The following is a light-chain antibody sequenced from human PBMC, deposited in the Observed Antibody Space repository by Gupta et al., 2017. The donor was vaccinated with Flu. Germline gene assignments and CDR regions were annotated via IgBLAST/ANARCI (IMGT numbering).Light chain of an antibody. CDR3: QQSYRLAT. CDR1: RSISTY. V-gene: IGKV1-39*01. Sequence: DIEMTQSPSSLSASIGDKVTITCRASRSISTYLNWYHHKPGKAPKLLISTASTLHSGVPSRFSGSGSGTDFTLTISGLQPEDFATYYCQQSYRLATFGQGTKVEMK. CDR2: TAS. J-gene: IGKJ1*01.